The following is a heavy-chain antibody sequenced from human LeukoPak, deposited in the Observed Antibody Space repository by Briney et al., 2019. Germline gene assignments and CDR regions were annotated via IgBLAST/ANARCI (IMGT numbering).Heavy chain of an antibody. J-gene: IGHJ4*02. CDR2: IYSGGST. Sequence: GGSLRLSCAASGFTFSSYAMSWVRQAPGKGLEWVSVIYSGGSTYYADSVKGRFTISRDNSKNTLYLQMNILRAEDTAVYYCARELWFGEPDWGQGTLVTVSS. CDR3: ARELWFGEPD. CDR1: GFTFSSYA. V-gene: IGHV3-53*01. D-gene: IGHD3-10*01.